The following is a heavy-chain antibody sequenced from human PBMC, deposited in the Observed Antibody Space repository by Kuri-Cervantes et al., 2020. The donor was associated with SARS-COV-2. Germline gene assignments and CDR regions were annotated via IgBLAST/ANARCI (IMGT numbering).Heavy chain of an antibody. Sequence: GESLKISCAAPGFTFDDYGMSWVRQAPGKGMEWVSGINWNGGSTGYADSVKGRFTISRDNAKNSLYLQMNSLRAEDTALYYCAREGHYDFWSGYYEGYWFDPWGQGTLVTVSS. V-gene: IGHV3-20*04. J-gene: IGHJ5*02. CDR3: AREGHYDFWSGYYEGYWFDP. D-gene: IGHD3-3*01. CDR2: INWNGGST. CDR1: GFTFDDYG.